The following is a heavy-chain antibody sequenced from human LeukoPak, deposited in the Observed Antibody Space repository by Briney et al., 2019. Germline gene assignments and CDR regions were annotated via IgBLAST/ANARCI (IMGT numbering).Heavy chain of an antibody. J-gene: IGHJ4*02. Sequence: GGSLGLSCAASGFTFDDYPMHWVRQAPGKGLEWVSLISWDGGSTYYADSVKGRFTISRDNSKNSLYLQMNSLRAEDTALYYCAKGHTTEDSSSWFDYWGQGTLVTVSS. CDR3: AKGHTTEDSSSWFDY. V-gene: IGHV3-43D*03. D-gene: IGHD6-13*01. CDR1: GFTFDDYP. CDR2: ISWDGGST.